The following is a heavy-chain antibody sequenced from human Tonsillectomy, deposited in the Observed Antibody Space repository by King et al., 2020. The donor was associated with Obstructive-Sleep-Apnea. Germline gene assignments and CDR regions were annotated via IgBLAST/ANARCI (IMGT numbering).Heavy chain of an antibody. Sequence: VQLVESGGGLVQPGRSLRLSCAASGFTFDDYAIHWVRQAPGKGLEWVSGISWNSGSINYADSVKGRFTISRDNAKNSLYLQMNSLRAEDTALYYCAKDTTPHVFYYFDYWGQGTLVTVSS. CDR1: GFTFDDYA. J-gene: IGHJ4*02. V-gene: IGHV3-9*01. CDR2: ISWNSGSI. D-gene: IGHD2-15*01. CDR3: AKDTTPHVFYYFDY.